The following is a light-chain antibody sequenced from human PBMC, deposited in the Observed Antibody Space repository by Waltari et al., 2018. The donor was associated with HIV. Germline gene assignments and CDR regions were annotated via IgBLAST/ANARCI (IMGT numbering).Light chain of an antibody. CDR3: QQSYSTPPT. Sequence: DIQMTQSPSPLSASVGDRLTITCRASQSICSYLNWYQQKPGKAPKLLIYAASSLQSGVPARFSGSGSGTDFTLTISSLQPEDFATYYCQQSYSTPPTFGGGTKVEIK. J-gene: IGKJ4*01. V-gene: IGKV1-39*01. CDR2: AAS. CDR1: QSICSY.